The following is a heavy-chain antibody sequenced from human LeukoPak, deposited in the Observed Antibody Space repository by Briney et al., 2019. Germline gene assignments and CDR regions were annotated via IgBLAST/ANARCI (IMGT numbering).Heavy chain of an antibody. Sequence: SGGSLRLSCAASGFTFSSYWMSWVRQAPGKGLEWVANIKQDGSEKYYVDSVKGRFTISRDNAKNSLYLQMNSLRAEDTAVYYCARGIAAALLLNGMDAWGQGTTVTVSS. CDR2: IKQDGSEK. CDR1: GFTFSSYW. J-gene: IGHJ6*02. CDR3: ARGIAAALLLNGMDA. D-gene: IGHD6-13*01. V-gene: IGHV3-7*01.